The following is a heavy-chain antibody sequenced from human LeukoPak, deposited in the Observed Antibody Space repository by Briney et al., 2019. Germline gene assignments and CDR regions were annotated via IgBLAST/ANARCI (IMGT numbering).Heavy chain of an antibody. CDR1: GYTFTGYY. J-gene: IGHJ6*03. CDR2: INPNSGGT. V-gene: IGHV1-2*02. CDR3: ARAATTMRDYYYYYMDV. Sequence: ASVKVSCKASGYTFTGYYMHWVRQAPGQGLEWMGWINPNSGGTNYAQKFQGRVTMTRDTSISTAYMELSRLRSDDTAVYYCARAATTMRDYYYYYMDVWGKGTTVTVSS. D-gene: IGHD4-11*01.